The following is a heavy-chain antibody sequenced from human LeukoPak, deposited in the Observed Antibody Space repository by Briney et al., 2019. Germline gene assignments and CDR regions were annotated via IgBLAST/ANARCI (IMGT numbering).Heavy chain of an antibody. CDR2: MNPNSGNT. CDR3: AVPYYYDSSDDAFDI. J-gene: IGHJ3*02. V-gene: IGHV1-8*01. CDR1: GYTFTSYD. D-gene: IGHD3-22*01. Sequence: ASVKVSCKASGYTFTSYDINWVRQATGRGLEWMGWMNPNSGNTGYAQKFQGRVTMTRNTSISTAYMELSSLRSEDTAVYYCAVPYYYDSSDDAFDIWGQGTMVTVSS.